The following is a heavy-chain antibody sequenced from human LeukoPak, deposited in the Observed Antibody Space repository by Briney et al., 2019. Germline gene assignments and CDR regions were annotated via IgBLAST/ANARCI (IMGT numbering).Heavy chain of an antibody. CDR2: IRYVGINK. CDR3: ARGTTVKGWFDP. Sequence: PGGSLRLSCAASGFTFSTYGMHWVRQAPGKGLEWVSFIRYVGINKYYADSVKGRFTISRDNSKNTLYLQMNSLRPEDTALYYCARGTTVKGWFDPWGQGTLVTVSS. D-gene: IGHD4-11*01. CDR1: GFTFSTYG. J-gene: IGHJ5*02. V-gene: IGHV3-30*02.